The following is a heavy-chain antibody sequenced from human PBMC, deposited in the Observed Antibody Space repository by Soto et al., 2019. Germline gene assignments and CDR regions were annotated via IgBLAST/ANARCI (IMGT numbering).Heavy chain of an antibody. Sequence: QVQLVQSGAEVKKPGASVKVSCKASGYTFTSYYMHWVRQAPGQGLERMGIINPSGGSTSYAQKFQGRVTMTRDTSTSTVYMELSSLRSEDTAVYYCAHGIGVYSSGCPGDYWGQGTLVTVSS. CDR3: AHGIGVYSSGCPGDY. J-gene: IGHJ4*02. D-gene: IGHD6-19*01. CDR2: INPSGGST. CDR1: GYTFTSYY. V-gene: IGHV1-46*01.